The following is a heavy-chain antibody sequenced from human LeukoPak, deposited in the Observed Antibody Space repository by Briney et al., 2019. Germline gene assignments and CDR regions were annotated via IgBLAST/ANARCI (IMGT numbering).Heavy chain of an antibody. CDR3: ARASGGVDTAMVTDY. CDR1: GFTFSSYA. CDR2: ISHDGSNK. Sequence: PGGSLRLSCAASGFTFSSYAMHWVRQAPGKGLEWVAVISHDGSNKYYADSVKGRFTISRDNSKNTLYLQMNSLRAEDTAVYYCARASGGVDTAMVTDYWGQGTLVTVSS. J-gene: IGHJ4*02. D-gene: IGHD5-18*01. V-gene: IGHV3-30*04.